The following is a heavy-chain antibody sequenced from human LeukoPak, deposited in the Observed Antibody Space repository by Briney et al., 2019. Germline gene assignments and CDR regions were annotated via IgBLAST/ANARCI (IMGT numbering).Heavy chain of an antibody. V-gene: IGHV3-7*01. CDR2: IKQDGSEK. CDR3: AKDYYYYGSGSYGGPIDY. Sequence: GGSLRLSCAASGFTFSSYWMSWVRQAPGKGLEWVANIKQDGSEKYYADSVKGRFTISRDNSKNTLYLQMNSLRAEDTAVYYCAKDYYYYGSGSYGGPIDYWGQGTLVTVSS. J-gene: IGHJ4*02. CDR1: GFTFSSYW. D-gene: IGHD3-10*01.